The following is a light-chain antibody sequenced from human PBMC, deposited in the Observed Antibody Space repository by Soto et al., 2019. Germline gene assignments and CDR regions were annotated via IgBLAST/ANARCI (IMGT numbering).Light chain of an antibody. J-gene: IGLJ2*01. CDR1: SSDVGGYNY. V-gene: IGLV2-14*01. CDR2: EVT. CDR3: SSYTSSSTRV. Sequence: QSALTQPASVSGSPGQSITISCTGTSSDVGGYNYVSWYQHYPGKAPKLIIYEVTNRPSGVSNRFSGSKSGNTASLTISGLQAEDEADYYCSSYTSSSTRVFGGGTQLTVL.